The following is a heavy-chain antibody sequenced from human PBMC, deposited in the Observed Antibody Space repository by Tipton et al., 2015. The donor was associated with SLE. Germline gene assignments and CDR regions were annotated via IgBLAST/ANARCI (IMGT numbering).Heavy chain of an antibody. J-gene: IGHJ4*02. D-gene: IGHD1-7*01. V-gene: IGHV4-59*01. CDR2: IYYSGST. CDR3: ARDKNYRYFDY. Sequence: TLSLTCTVSGGSISSYYWSWIRQPPGKGLEWIGYIYYSGSTNYNPSLKSRVTISVDTSKNQFSLKLSSVTAADTAVYYCARDKNYRYFDYWGQGPLVTVSS. CDR1: GGSISSYY.